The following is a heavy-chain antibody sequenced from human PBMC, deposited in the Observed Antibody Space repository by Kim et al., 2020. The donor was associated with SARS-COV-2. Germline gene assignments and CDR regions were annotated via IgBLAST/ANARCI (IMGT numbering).Heavy chain of an antibody. V-gene: IGHV3-23*01. Sequence: YYADSVKGRFTISRDNSKNTLYLQMNCQRAEDTAVYYCAKDCSSTSCYTYWGQGTLVTVSS. CDR3: AKDCSSTSCYTY. J-gene: IGHJ4*02. D-gene: IGHD2-2*02.